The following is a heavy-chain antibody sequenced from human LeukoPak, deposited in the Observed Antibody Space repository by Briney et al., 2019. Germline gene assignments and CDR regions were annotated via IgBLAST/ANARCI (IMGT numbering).Heavy chain of an antibody. D-gene: IGHD3-10*01. V-gene: IGHV3-11*01. CDR1: GFTLSDYY. J-gene: IGHJ4*02. CDR2: ISGGGDTI. CDR3: AKDLAYYMVRGVILPLTDY. Sequence: GGSLRLSCAASGFTLSDYYMSWIRQAPGKGLEWLSYISGGGDTIFYADSVEGRFTISRDSAKNSLYLQMNSLRAEDTAVYYCAKDLAYYMVRGVILPLTDYWGQGTLVTVSS.